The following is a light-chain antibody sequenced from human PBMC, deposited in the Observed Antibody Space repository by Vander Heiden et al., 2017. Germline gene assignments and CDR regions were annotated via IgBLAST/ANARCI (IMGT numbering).Light chain of an antibody. CDR1: QSVSSSY. CDR3: QQDGSSPWT. Sequence: VLPQSPGTLSLSPGERVTLSCRARQSVSSSYLAWYQQKPGQAPRLLIYGASSRATGVPDRFSGSGSGTDFTLTISRLEPEDLAVYYCQQDGSSPWTFGEGTKVEIK. J-gene: IGKJ1*01. CDR2: GAS. V-gene: IGKV3-20*01.